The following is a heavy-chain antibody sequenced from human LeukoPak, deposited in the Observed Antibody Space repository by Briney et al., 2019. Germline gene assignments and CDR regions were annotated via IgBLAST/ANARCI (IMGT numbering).Heavy chain of an antibody. Sequence: ASVKVSCKVSGYTLTELPIHWVRQAPGKGHEWMGGFDPKGGGTIYAQNFQGRVTLTEDTSTDTAYMELSSLRSEDTAVYYCATDLIVGPTTDLDYWGQGTLVTVSS. CDR1: GYTLTELP. CDR2: FDPKGGGT. J-gene: IGHJ4*02. V-gene: IGHV1-24*01. CDR3: ATDLIVGPTTDLDY. D-gene: IGHD1-26*01.